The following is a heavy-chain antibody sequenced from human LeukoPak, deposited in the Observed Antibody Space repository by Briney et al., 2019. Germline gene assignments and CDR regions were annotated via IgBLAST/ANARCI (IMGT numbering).Heavy chain of an antibody. V-gene: IGHV3-21*01. J-gene: IGHJ4*02. CDR3: ARDPRAAAGTEFDY. D-gene: IGHD6-13*01. Sequence: GGSLRLSCAASGFTFSSYSMNWVRQAPGKGLEWVSSISSSSSYIYYADSVKGRFTISRDNAKNSLYLQMNSLRAEDTAVYYCARDPRAAAGTEFDYWGQGTLVTVSS. CDR1: GFTFSSYS. CDR2: ISSSSSYI.